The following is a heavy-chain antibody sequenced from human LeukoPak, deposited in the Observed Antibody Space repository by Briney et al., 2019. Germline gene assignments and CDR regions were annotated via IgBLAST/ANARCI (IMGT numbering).Heavy chain of an antibody. CDR2: ISSSSSTI. V-gene: IGHV3-48*04. J-gene: IGHJ4*02. Sequence: PGGSLRLSCAASGFTFSSYSMNWVRQAPGKGLEWVSYISSSSSTIYYADSVKGRFTISRDNAKNSLYLQMNSLRAEDTAVHYCARGRVVVPATLVYWGQGTLVTVSS. CDR1: GFTFSSYS. D-gene: IGHD2-2*01. CDR3: ARGRVVVPATLVY.